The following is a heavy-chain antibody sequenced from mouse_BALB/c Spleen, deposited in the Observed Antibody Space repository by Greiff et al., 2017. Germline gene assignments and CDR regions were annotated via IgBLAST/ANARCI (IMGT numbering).Heavy chain of an antibody. Sequence: VQVVESGPGLVAPSQSLSITCTVSGFSLTSYGVHWVRQPPGKGLEWLGVIWAGGSTNYNSALMSRLSISKDNSKSQVFLKMNSLQTDDTAMYYCAIHSLLRHGAMDYWGQGTSVTVSS. CDR1: GFSLTSYG. CDR3: AIHSLLRHGAMDY. D-gene: IGHD1-2*01. J-gene: IGHJ4*01. V-gene: IGHV2-9*02. CDR2: IWAGGST.